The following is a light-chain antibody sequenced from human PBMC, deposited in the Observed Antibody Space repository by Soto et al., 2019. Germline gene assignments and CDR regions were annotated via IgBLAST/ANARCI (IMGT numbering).Light chain of an antibody. CDR2: GAS. Sequence: EIAMTQSAATLSVSPGEGASLXCRASQSISSYLAWSQQNPGKAPRLLIVGASTRATGSPARFSGSGSGTEFTRTISSLQSEDFAVYYGQQYNNWPGTFGQGTKVDIK. CDR1: QSISSY. J-gene: IGKJ1*01. CDR3: QQYNNWPGT. V-gene: IGKV3-15*01.